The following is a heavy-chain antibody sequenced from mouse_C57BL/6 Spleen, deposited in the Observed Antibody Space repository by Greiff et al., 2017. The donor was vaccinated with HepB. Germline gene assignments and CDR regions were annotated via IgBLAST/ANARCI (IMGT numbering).Heavy chain of an antibody. D-gene: IGHD2-4*01. J-gene: IGHJ2*01. CDR1: GFTFSSYG. CDR3: ARHTMITTGGGFDY. CDR2: ISSGGSYT. Sequence: EVMLVESGGDLVKPGGSLKLSCAASGFTFSSYGMSWVRQTPDKRLEWVATISSGGSYTYYPDSVKGRFTISRDNAKNTLYLQMSSLKSEDTAMYYCARHTMITTGGGFDYWGQGTTLTVSA. V-gene: IGHV5-6*02.